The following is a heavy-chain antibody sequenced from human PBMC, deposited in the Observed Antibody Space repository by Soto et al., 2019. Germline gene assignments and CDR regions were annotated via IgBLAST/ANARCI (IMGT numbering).Heavy chain of an antibody. J-gene: IGHJ6*02. D-gene: IGHD5-18*01. Sequence: GGSLRLSCAASGFTFSSYGMHWVRQAPGKGLEWVAVISYNGSNKYYADSVKGRFTISRDNSKNTLYLQMNSLRAEDTAVYYCAKAGVGLGYSYGRTLDLYYYYGMDVWGQGTTVTVSS. CDR3: AKAGVGLGYSYGRTLDLYYYYGMDV. CDR2: ISYNGSNK. CDR1: GFTFSSYG. V-gene: IGHV3-30*18.